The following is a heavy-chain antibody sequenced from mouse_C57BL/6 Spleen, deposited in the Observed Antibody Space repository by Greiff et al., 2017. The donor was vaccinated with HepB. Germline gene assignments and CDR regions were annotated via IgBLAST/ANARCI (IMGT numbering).Heavy chain of an antibody. CDR3: ARCWGGSYWYFDV. D-gene: IGHD4-1*01. J-gene: IGHJ1*03. Sequence: EVQLQQSGPELVKPGASVKISCKASGYTFTDYYMNWVKQSHGKSLEWIGDINPNNGGTSYNQKFKGKATLTVDKSSSTAYMELRSLTSEDSAVYYCARCWGGSYWYFDVWGTGTTVTVSS. CDR2: INPNNGGT. V-gene: IGHV1-26*01. CDR1: GYTFTDYY.